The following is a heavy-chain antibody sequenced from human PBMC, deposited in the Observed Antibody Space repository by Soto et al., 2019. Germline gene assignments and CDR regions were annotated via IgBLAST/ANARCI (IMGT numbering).Heavy chain of an antibody. J-gene: IGHJ4*02. CDR2: INSDGSST. D-gene: IGHD2-2*01. V-gene: IGHV3-74*01. Sequence: GGSLRLSCAASGFTFTSFWMHWVRQAPGKGLVWVSRINSDGSSTSYADSVKGRFTISRDNAKNTLYLQMNSLRAEDTAVYYCAREYCSSTNCYFDDWGQGTRVTVAS. CDR1: GFTFTSFW. CDR3: AREYCSSTNCYFDD.